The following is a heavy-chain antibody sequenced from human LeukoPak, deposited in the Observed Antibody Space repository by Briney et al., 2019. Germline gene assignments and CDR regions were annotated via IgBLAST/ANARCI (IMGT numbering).Heavy chain of an antibody. D-gene: IGHD3-22*01. CDR1: GFTFSSYS. CDR2: ISGSSSYI. J-gene: IGHJ4*02. CDR3: ARDSYYDSSGYYSPFDS. V-gene: IGHV3-21*01. Sequence: PGGSLRLSCAPSGFTFSSYSMNSVRQAPGKGLESVSSISGSSSYIYYADSVKGRFNAKNSLYLQMNSMRAEDTAVYYCARDSYYDSSGYYSPFDSWGQGTLVTVSS.